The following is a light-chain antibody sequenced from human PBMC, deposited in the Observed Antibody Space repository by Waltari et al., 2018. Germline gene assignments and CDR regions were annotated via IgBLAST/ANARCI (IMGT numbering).Light chain of an antibody. J-gene: IGLJ1*01. CDR1: LTHAGCYNS. CDR3: NSYAGSNNYV. V-gene: IGLV2-8*01. Sequence: QSALTQPPSASGSPGQSVTISCTGTLTHAGCYNSVSWYQQHPGKAPKLMMYAVSKRPSVVPDRFSVSKSGNTASLTVSGLQAEDEADYYCNSYAGSNNYVFGTGTKVTVL. CDR2: AVS.